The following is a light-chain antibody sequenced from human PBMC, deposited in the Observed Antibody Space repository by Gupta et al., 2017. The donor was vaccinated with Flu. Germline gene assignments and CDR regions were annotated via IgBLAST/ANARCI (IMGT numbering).Light chain of an antibody. CDR1: QSLLIISYHKNY. Sequence: DFVMTQSPDYLAVSLCERATITCKSRQSLLIISYHKNYLAWYQQKPGQPPKLLIYWASTRESGVPDRFSGSGSGTDFTLTISSLQAEDVAVYYCQQQFTTPYSFGQGTKLELK. J-gene: IGKJ2*03. CDR3: QQQFTTPYS. CDR2: WAS. V-gene: IGKV4-1*01.